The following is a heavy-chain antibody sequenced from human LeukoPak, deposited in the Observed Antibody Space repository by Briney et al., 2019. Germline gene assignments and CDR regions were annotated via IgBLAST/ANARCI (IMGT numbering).Heavy chain of an antibody. CDR2: IYWDDDE. CDR3: AHKTSLSELFDY. Sequence: SGPTLVKPTQTLTLTCTFSGFSLSTLGVGVGWIRQPPGKTLEWLALIYWDDDERYSPSLKNRLTITEDNSKYQVVLTMTDMDPVDTATYFCAHKTSLSELFDYWGQGTLVTVSS. V-gene: IGHV2-5*02. D-gene: IGHD1-7*01. J-gene: IGHJ4*02. CDR1: GFSLSTLGVG.